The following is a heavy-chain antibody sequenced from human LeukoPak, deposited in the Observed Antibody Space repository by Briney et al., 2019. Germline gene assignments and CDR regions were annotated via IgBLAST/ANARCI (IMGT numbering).Heavy chain of an antibody. D-gene: IGHD6-13*01. Sequence: ASVKVSCKASGYTFTSYYMHWVRQAPGQGLEWMGIINPSGGSTSYAQKFQGRVTMTRNTSTSTVYMELSSLRSEDTAVYYCARCIAAAGFAFDIWGQGTMVTVSS. CDR3: ARCIAAAGFAFDI. V-gene: IGHV1-46*01. CDR2: INPSGGST. J-gene: IGHJ3*02. CDR1: GYTFTSYY.